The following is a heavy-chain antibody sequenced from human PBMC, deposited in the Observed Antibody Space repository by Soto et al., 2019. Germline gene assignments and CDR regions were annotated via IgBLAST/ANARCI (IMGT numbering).Heavy chain of an antibody. CDR3: ARGPGLAAADTSLIY. CDR2: MNPNSGNT. J-gene: IGHJ4*02. D-gene: IGHD6-13*01. Sequence: QVQLVQSGAEVKKPGASVKVSCKASGYTFTSYDINWVRQDTGQGLEWMGWMNPNSGNTGYAQKFEGRVTMTRNTSISTAYMELSSLRSDDTAVYYCARGPGLAAADTSLIYWGQGTLVTVSS. V-gene: IGHV1-8*01. CDR1: GYTFTSYD.